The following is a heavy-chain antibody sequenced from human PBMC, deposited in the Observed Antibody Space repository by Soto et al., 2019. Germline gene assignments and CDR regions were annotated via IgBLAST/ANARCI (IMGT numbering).Heavy chain of an antibody. V-gene: IGHV4-34*01. J-gene: IGHJ6*02. Sequence: SETLSLTCAVYGGSFSGYYWSWIRQPPGKGLEWIGEINHSGSTNYNPSLKSRVTISVDTSKNQFSLKLSSVTAADTAVYYCASGVQYCSSTSCYFRWGYYYYGMDVWGQGATVTVSS. CDR1: GGSFSGYY. D-gene: IGHD2-2*01. CDR2: INHSGST. CDR3: ASGVQYCSSTSCYFRWGYYYYGMDV.